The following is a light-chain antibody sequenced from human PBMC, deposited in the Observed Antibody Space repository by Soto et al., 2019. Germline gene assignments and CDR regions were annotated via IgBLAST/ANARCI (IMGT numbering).Light chain of an antibody. V-gene: IGLV1-40*01. CDR1: RSNIGAGYD. J-gene: IGLJ2*01. CDR3: QTYDSGLNVVV. CDR2: ANN. Sequence: QSVLTQPPSVSGAPGQRVTISCTGSRSNIGAGYDVHWYQQLQRAAPKLLMYANNNRPSGVPVRFSASKSGTSASLAITGLQADDEADYYCQTYDSGLNVVVFGGGTKLTVL.